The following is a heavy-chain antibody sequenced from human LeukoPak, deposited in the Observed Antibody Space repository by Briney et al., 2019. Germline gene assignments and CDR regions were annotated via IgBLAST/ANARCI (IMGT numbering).Heavy chain of an antibody. Sequence: PSETLSLTCAVYGGSFSGYYWSWIRQPPGKGLEWIGEINHSGSANYNPSLKSRVTISVDTSKSQFSLKLSSVTAADTAVYYCARNSGSSSGSYSPFDYWGQGTLVTVSS. CDR2: INHSGSA. V-gene: IGHV4-34*01. CDR3: ARNSGSSSGSYSPFDY. CDR1: GGSFSGYY. D-gene: IGHD1-26*01. J-gene: IGHJ4*02.